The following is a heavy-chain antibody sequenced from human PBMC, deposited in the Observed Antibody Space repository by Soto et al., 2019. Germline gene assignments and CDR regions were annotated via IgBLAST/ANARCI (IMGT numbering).Heavy chain of an antibody. Sequence: EVQLLESGGGLARPGGALRLCRTASGFTFSSYATTWVRQAPGKGLAWVSGMSGSGGTTHYTDAVKGRFTVSRDNSNNTVCLQMNSLRVEDTAVYYCARGQGIVMFPVPVGIVNRPKPTGFDYWGQGTLVTVST. J-gene: IGHJ4*02. V-gene: IGHV3-23*01. CDR2: MSGSGGTT. CDR3: ARGQGIVMFPVPVGIVNRPKPTGFDY. CDR1: GFTFSSYA. D-gene: IGHD2-15*01.